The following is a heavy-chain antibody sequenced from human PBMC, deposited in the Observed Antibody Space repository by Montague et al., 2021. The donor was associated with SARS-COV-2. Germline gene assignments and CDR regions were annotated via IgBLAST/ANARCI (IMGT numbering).Heavy chain of an antibody. CDR3: ARDSVLIVATIGTLGLDY. V-gene: IGHV3-30*04. CDR1: GFTFSSYA. CDR2: ISYDGSNK. J-gene: IGHJ4*02. D-gene: IGHD5-12*01. Sequence: SLRLSCAASGFTFSSYAMHWVRQAPGKGLEWVAGISYDGSNKYYADSVKGRFTISRDNSKNTLYLQMNSLRAEDTAVYYCARDSVLIVATIGTLGLDYWGQGTLVTVSS.